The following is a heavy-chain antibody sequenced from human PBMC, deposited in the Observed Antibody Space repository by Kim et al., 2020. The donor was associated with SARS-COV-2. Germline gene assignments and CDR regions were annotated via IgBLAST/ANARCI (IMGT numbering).Heavy chain of an antibody. CDR1: GFTFSDNY. CDR2: SRSKARGYTT. V-gene: IGHV3-72*01. D-gene: IGHD1-26*01. J-gene: IGHJ4*02. CDR3: GLGPNWNMPRVGTDH. Sequence: GGSLRLSCAASGFTFSDNYMDWIRQAPGKGLEWVGRSRSKARGYTTEYAASVKGRFTISRDDSKNSLYLQMNSLKSEDTAVYYCGLGPNWNMPRVGTDHWGQGTLVTVSS.